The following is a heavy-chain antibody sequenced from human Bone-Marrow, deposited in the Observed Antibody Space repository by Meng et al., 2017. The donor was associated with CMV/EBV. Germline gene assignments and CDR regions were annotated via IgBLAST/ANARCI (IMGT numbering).Heavy chain of an antibody. Sequence: SLKISCAASGFTFDDYAMHWVRQAPGKGLEWVSGITWNSGNIEYADSVKGRFTISRDNAKNSLYLQMNSLRAEDTALYYCAPGRYFYASGTTEPYDYWGQGTLVTVSS. D-gene: IGHD3-10*01. CDR2: ITWNSGNI. J-gene: IGHJ4*02. V-gene: IGHV3-9*01. CDR1: GFTFDDYA. CDR3: APGRYFYASGTTEPYDY.